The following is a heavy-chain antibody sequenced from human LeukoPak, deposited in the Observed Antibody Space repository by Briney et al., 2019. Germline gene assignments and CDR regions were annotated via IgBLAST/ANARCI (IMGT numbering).Heavy chain of an antibody. Sequence: PSETLSLTCTVSGGSISSYYWGWIRQPPGKGLEWIGSIYHSGSTYYNPSLKSRVTISVDTSKNQFSLKLSSVTAADTAVYYCARVVHGDFWSGYPYYFDYWGQGTLVTVSS. CDR2: IYHSGST. CDR3: ARVVHGDFWSGYPYYFDY. CDR1: GGSISSYY. D-gene: IGHD3-3*01. J-gene: IGHJ4*02. V-gene: IGHV4-38-2*02.